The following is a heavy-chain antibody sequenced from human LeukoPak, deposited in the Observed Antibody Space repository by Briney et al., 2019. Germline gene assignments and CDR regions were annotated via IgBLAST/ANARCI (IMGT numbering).Heavy chain of an antibody. J-gene: IGHJ4*02. Sequence: GGSLRLACAASGFTFSSYSMNWVRQAPGKGLEWVSSISSSSSYIYYADSVKGRFTISRDNAKNSLYLQMNSLRAEDTAVYYCAKDSLWARIAAAANFDYWGQGTLVTVSS. CDR3: AKDSLWARIAAAANFDY. V-gene: IGHV3-21*04. D-gene: IGHD6-13*01. CDR1: GFTFSSYS. CDR2: ISSSSSYI.